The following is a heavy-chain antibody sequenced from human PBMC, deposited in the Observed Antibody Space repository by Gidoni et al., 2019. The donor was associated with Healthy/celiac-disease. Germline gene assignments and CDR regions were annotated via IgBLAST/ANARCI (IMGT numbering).Heavy chain of an antibody. CDR3: AKERIAAAGTNYYYGMDV. D-gene: IGHD6-13*01. J-gene: IGHJ6*02. CDR2: ISYEGSNK. V-gene: IGHV3-30*18. Sequence: QVQLVESGGGVVQPGRSLRLSCAASGFTFRSYGMHWVRQAPGKGLGWVAVISYEGSNKYYADAVKGRFTISRDNSKNTLYLQMNSLRAEDTAVYYCAKERIAAAGTNYYYGMDVWGQGTTVTVSS. CDR1: GFTFRSYG.